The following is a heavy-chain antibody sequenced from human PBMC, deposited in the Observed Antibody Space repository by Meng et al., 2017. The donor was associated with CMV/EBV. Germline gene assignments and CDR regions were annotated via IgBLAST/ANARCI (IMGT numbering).Heavy chain of an antibody. V-gene: IGHV1-18*01. CDR1: GYTFTHHG. CDR3: ARDTMMIMSFDH. Sequence: QVQLVQSGAEVRKPGASVKVPCKASGYTFTHHGISWVRQAPGQGLEWMGWISGYNDNTKYARHLQGRVTMTTAISTNTAYMELRSLRSDDTAIYYCARDTMMIMSFDHWGPGTLVTVSS. D-gene: IGHD3-22*01. J-gene: IGHJ4*02. CDR2: ISGYNDNT.